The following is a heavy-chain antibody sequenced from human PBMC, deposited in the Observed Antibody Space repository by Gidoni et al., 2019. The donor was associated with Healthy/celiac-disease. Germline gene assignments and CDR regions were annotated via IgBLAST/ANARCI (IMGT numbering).Heavy chain of an antibody. CDR3: ATITMRAYFDY. Sequence: QVQLVQSGAEVKKPGASVKVSCKASGYTFTSYYMHWVRQAPGQGLEWMGIINPSGGSTSYAQKFQGRVTMTRDTSTSTVYMELSSLRSEDTAVYYCATITMRAYFDYWGQGTLVTVSS. V-gene: IGHV1-46*03. CDR2: INPSGGST. CDR1: GYTFTSYY. D-gene: IGHD3-22*01. J-gene: IGHJ4*02.